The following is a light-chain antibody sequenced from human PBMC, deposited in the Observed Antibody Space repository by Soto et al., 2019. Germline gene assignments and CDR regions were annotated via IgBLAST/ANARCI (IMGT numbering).Light chain of an antibody. Sequence: QSAVTQPASVSGSPGQSITVSCTGTSSGVGGYNYVSWYQQHPGKAPKLMIYEVSNRPSGVSNRFSGSKSGNTASLTISGLQAEDEGDYHCSSYTSSTTLVFGGGTKLTVL. CDR1: SSGVGGYNY. V-gene: IGLV2-14*01. CDR3: SSYTSSTTLV. CDR2: EVS. J-gene: IGLJ2*01.